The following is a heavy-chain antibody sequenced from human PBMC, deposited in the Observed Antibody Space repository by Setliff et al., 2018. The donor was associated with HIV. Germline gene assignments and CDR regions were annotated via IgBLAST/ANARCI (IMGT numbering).Heavy chain of an antibody. V-gene: IGHV1-18*01. CDR1: GYTFTSFG. CDR3: ASMESSFDY. Sequence: GASVKVSCKASGYTFTSFGISWVRQAPGQGLEWMGWISTYNANTNYARKLQGRVTMTTDTSTSTAYMELSSLRSEDTAVYYCASMESSFDYWGQGTLVTVSS. J-gene: IGHJ4*02. CDR2: ISTYNANT. D-gene: IGHD1-1*01.